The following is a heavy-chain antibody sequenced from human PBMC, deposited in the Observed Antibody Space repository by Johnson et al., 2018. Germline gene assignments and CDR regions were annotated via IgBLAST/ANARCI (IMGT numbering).Heavy chain of an antibody. V-gene: IGHV4-4*07. D-gene: IGHD1-14*01. CDR2: IYPSGST. CDR1: GGSISRYY. J-gene: IGHJ2*01. CDR3: ARALAYDRTGNWYFDL. Sequence: QVQLQESGPGLVKPSETLSLTCTVSGGSISRYYWSWIRQPAGKGLEWIGRIYPSGSTNYNPSLKSRLTMSVDTSKNQFSLKLSSVTAADTAVYYCARALAYDRTGNWYFDLWGRGTQVTVSS.